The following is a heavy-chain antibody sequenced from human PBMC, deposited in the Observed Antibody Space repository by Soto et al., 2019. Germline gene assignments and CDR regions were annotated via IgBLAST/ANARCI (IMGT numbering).Heavy chain of an antibody. J-gene: IGHJ5*02. CDR3: ARSVFP. Sequence: PSERMDIGSAVCGDRITSGWDYWSWIRQHPGKGLEWIGYIYYSGFTYYNPSLKSRVTISVDTSKNQFSLKLSSVTAADTAVYYCARSVFPWGQGTLVTVSS. CDR2: IYYSGFT. V-gene: IGHV4-31*11. CDR1: GDRITSGWDY.